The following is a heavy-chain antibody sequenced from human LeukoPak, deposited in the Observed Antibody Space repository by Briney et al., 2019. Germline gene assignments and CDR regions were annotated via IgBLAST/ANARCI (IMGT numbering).Heavy chain of an antibody. D-gene: IGHD2-21*02. CDR1: GYTFTGYY. CDR3: ARANGGGAYYPFDY. V-gene: IGHV1-2*02. J-gene: IGHJ4*02. CDR2: INPNSGGT. Sequence: ASVKVSCKASGYTFTGYYMHWVRQAPGQGLEWMGWINPNSGGTNYAQKFQGRVTVTRDTSITTAYMDLSRLRSGDTAVYYCARANGGGAYYPFDYWGQGALVTVSS.